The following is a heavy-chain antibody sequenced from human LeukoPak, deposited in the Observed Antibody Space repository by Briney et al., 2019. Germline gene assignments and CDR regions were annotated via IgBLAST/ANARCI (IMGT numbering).Heavy chain of an antibody. CDR2: MSSSDDGR. D-gene: IGHD3-10*01. J-gene: IGHJ4*02. CDR1: GFSFSSYA. V-gene: IGHV3-23*01. CDR3: ARELYASGLGDY. Sequence: GGSLRLSCATSGFSFSSYAMSWVRQAPGKGLEWVSAMSSSDDGRYYAASVRGRFTISRDTSRSTLYLQMNSLRAEDAAIYYCARELYASGLGDYWGQGTLVTVSS.